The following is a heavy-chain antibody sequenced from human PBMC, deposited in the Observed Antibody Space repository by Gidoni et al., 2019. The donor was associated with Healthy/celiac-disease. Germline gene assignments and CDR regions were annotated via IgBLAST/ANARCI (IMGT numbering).Heavy chain of an antibody. V-gene: IGHV1-24*01. CDR2: FDPEDGET. CDR1: GYTLTELS. Sequence: QVQLVQSGAEVKKPGASVTVSCKVSGYTLTELSMPWVRQAPGKGLGWMGGFDPEDGETIYAQKFQGRVTMTEDTSTDTAYMELSSLRSEDTAVYYCATDLPDWGSGGYWGQGTLVTVSS. D-gene: IGHD7-27*01. CDR3: ATDLPDWGSGGY. J-gene: IGHJ4*02.